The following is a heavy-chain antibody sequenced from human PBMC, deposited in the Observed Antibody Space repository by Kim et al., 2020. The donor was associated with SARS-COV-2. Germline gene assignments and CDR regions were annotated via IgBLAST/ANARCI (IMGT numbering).Heavy chain of an antibody. CDR3: ARDRSRYYDPYGMDV. D-gene: IGHD3-3*01. J-gene: IGHJ6*02. CDR1: GFTVSSNY. Sequence: GGSLRLSCAASGFTVSSNYMSWVRQAPGKGLEWVSVIYSGGSTYYADSVKGRFTISRHNSKNTLYLQMNSLRAEDTAVYYCARDRSRYYDPYGMDVWGQGTTVPVSS. CDR2: IYSGGST. V-gene: IGHV3-53*04.